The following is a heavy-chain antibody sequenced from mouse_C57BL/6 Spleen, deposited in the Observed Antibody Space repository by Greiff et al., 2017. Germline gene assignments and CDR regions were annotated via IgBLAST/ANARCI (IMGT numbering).Heavy chain of an antibody. CDR2: ISNGGGST. CDR3: ASLYYDYGAWYFDV. J-gene: IGHJ1*03. CDR1: GFTFSDYY. V-gene: IGHV5-12*01. D-gene: IGHD2-4*01. Sequence: DVMLVESGGGLVQPGGSLKLSCAASGFTFSDYYMYWVRQTPEKRLEWVAYISNGGGSTYYPDTVKGRFTLSRDNAKNTLYLQMSRLKSEDTAMYYCASLYYDYGAWYFDVWGTGTTVTVSS.